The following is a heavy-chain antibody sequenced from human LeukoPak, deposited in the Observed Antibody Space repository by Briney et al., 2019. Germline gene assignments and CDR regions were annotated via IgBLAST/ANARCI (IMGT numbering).Heavy chain of an antibody. CDR3: ARGRPLGLLWFGELLYYSP. Sequence: PGGSLRLSCAASGFTVSSNYMSWVRQPPGKGLEWIGEINHSGSTNYNPSLKSRVTISVDTSKNQFSLKLSSVTAADTAVYYCARGRPLGLLWFGELLYYSPWGQGTLVTVSS. J-gene: IGHJ5*02. CDR2: INHSGST. D-gene: IGHD3-10*01. V-gene: IGHV4-34*01. CDR1: GFTVSSNY.